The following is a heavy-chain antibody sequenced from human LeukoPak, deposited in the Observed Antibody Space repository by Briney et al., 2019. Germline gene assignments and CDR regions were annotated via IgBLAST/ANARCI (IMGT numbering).Heavy chain of an antibody. CDR2: IYYSGST. J-gene: IGHJ3*02. Sequence: PSETLSLTCTVSGGSISSYYWSWIRQPPGKGLEWIGYIYYSGSTNYNPSLKSRVTISVDTSKNQFSLKLSSVTAADTAVYYCSWVEGKWLAIDAFDIWGQGTMVTFSS. D-gene: IGHD6-19*01. V-gene: IGHV4-59*01. CDR3: SWVEGKWLAIDAFDI. CDR1: GGSISSYY.